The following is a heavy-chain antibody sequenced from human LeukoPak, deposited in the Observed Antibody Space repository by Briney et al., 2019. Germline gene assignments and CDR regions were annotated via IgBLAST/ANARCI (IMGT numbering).Heavy chain of an antibody. CDR3: ARDAKYTYGPPFDY. V-gene: IGHV3-7*04. CDR2: IKEDGSEK. CDR1: GYSFSNYW. Sequence: PGGSLRLSCVASGYSFSNYWMSWVRQAPGKGLEWVANIKEDGSEKYYVDSVKGRFTISRDNAKNSLYLQVNSLRADDTAVYYCARDAKYTYGPPFDYWGQGTLVTVSS. J-gene: IGHJ4*02. D-gene: IGHD5-18*01.